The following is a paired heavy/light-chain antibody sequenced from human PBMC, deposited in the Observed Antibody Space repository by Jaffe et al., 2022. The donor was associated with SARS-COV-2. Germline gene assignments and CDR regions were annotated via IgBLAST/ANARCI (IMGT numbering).Heavy chain of an antibody. CDR3: AKCRTVTTKYDMDV. CDR1: GFSFSGYA. J-gene: IGHJ6*02. Sequence: EVQVLESGGGLAQPGGSLRLSCAASGFSFSGYAMSWVRQAPGKGLEWISGISGGGGGTDYADSVKGRFTISRDNSKNTLYLQMNSLRAEDTAIYYCAKCRTVTTKYDMDVWGQGTTVTVSS. V-gene: IGHV3-23*01. CDR2: ISGGGGGT. D-gene: IGHD4-17*01.
Light chain of an antibody. CDR3: SSYTSSSTVV. Sequence: QSALTQPPSVSGSPGQSVTISCTGTSSDVGGYNRVSWYQQSPGTAPKLMINEVSNRPSGVPDRFSGSKSGNTASLTISGLQAEDEADYYCSSYTSSSTVVFGGGTKLTVL. V-gene: IGLV2-18*02. J-gene: IGLJ2*01. CDR2: EVS. CDR1: SSDVGGYNR.